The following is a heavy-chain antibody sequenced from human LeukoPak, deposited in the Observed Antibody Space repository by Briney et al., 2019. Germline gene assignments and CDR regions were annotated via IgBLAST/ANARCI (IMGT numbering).Heavy chain of an antibody. CDR1: GFTFSSYS. J-gene: IGHJ4*02. CDR3: AREVGAVAGSSEDY. Sequence: PGGSLRLSCAASGFTFSSYSMNWVHQAPGKGLEWVSSISSSSSYIYYADSVKGRFTISRDNAKNSLYLQMNSLRAEDTAVYYCAREVGAVAGSSEDYWGQGTLVTVSS. D-gene: IGHD6-19*01. V-gene: IGHV3-21*01. CDR2: ISSSSSYI.